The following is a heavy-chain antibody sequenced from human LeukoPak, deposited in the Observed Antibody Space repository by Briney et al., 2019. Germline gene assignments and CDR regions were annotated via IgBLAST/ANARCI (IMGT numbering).Heavy chain of an antibody. J-gene: IGHJ4*02. V-gene: IGHV3-21*06. CDR3: ARSRGMSMNDKNLLY. CDR1: RFTFRAYT. CDR2: IKGSDNYI. Sequence: GGSLRLSCAASRFTFRAYTLNWVRQAPGKGLEWVSSIKGSDNYIYNADSVAGRFTVSTDDDQNSIYLQMNSLRVEDTAIYYCARSRGMSMNDKNLLYWGQGSLVTVSS. D-gene: IGHD3-10*01.